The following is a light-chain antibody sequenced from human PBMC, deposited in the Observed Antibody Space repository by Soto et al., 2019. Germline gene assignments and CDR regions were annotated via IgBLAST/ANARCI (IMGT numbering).Light chain of an antibody. CDR2: GAS. V-gene: IGKV3-20*01. CDR1: QSVGSGY. J-gene: IGKJ3*01. Sequence: IVLTQSPGTLSLSPGERATLSCRASQSVGSGYLAWYQQKPGQAPRPLIYGASIRATGIPDRFTGSGSGTHFTLTISRLEPEDFALYYCQQYTTSPFTFGPGTKVDVK. CDR3: QQYTTSPFT.